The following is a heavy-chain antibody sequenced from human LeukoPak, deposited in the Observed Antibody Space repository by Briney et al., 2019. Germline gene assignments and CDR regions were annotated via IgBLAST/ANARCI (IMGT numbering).Heavy chain of an antibody. D-gene: IGHD3-22*01. CDR2: ISAYNGNT. Sequence: ASVKVSCKASGYTFTSYGISWVRQAPGQGLEWMGWISAYNGNTNYAQKLQGRVTMTTDTSTSTAYMELRSLRSDDTAVYYCARVSETPAYYYTSGYYYLGYWGQGTLVTVPS. J-gene: IGHJ4*02. V-gene: IGHV1-18*01. CDR1: GYTFTSYG. CDR3: ARVSETPAYYYTSGYYYLGY.